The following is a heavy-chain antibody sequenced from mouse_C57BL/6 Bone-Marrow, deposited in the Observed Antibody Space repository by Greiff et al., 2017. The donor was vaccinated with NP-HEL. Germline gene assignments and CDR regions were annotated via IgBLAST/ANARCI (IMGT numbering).Heavy chain of an antibody. V-gene: IGHV1-55*01. D-gene: IGHD1-3*01. CDR1: GYTFTSYW. J-gene: IGHJ1*03. CDR3: ARKDNYVGYRYFDV. Sequence: QVQLQQPGAELVKPGASVKMSCKASGYTFTSYWITWVKQRPGQGLEWIGDIYPGSGSTNYNEKFKSKATLTVDTSSSTAYMQLSSLTSEDSAVYYCARKDNYVGYRYFDVWGTGTTVTVSS. CDR2: IYPGSGST.